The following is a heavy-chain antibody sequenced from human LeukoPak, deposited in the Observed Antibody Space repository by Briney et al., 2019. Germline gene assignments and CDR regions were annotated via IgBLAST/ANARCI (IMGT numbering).Heavy chain of an antibody. D-gene: IGHD1-26*01. CDR3: GSGGTYPNWFDP. CDR2: INPKSGGT. CDR1: GYTFTGYY. J-gene: IGHJ5*02. Sequence: ASVKVSCKASGYTFTGYYMHWVRQAPGQGLEWMGWINPKSGGTNYAQKFQGRVTMTRDTSISTAYMELSRLRSDDTAVYYCGSGGTYPNWFDPWGQGTLVTVSS. V-gene: IGHV1-2*02.